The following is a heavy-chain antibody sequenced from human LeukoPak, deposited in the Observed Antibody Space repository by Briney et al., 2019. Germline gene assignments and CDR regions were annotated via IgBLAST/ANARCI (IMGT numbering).Heavy chain of an antibody. CDR1: GYTFTSYA. CDR2: INAGNGNT. CDR3: ARDLGQYYDTSDNWFDP. J-gene: IGHJ5*02. V-gene: IGHV1-3*03. D-gene: IGHD3-22*01. Sequence: ASVKVSCKASGYTFTSYAMHWVRQAPGQRLEWMGWINAGNGNTKYSQEFQGRVTITRDTSASTAYMELSSLRAEDTAVYYCARDLGQYYDTSDNWFDPWGQGTLVTVSS.